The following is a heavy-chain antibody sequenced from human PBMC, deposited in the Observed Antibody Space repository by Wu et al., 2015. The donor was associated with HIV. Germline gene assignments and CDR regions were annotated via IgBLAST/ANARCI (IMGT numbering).Heavy chain of an antibody. CDR1: AGSFTNYY. CDR3: ARGIPLVTWPLKDAFDF. CDR2: INHSGNT. J-gene: IGHJ3*01. Sequence: QVQLQQWGAGLLKPSETLSLTCAVYAGSFTNYYWTWIRQSPGKGLEWIGEINHSGNTNYNPSFKSQATISVDTSKNQFSLKLTSVTVADTAVYYCARGIPLVTWPLKDAFDFWGLGTMVTVSS. D-gene: IGHD2-21*01. V-gene: IGHV4-34*02.